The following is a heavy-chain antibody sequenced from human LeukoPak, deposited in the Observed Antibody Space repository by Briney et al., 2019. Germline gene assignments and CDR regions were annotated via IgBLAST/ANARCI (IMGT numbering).Heavy chain of an antibody. CDR1: GFTFSSYA. V-gene: IGHV3-64D*06. Sequence: GGSLRLSCSASGFTFSSYAMHWVRQAPGKGLEYVSAISSNGGSTYYADSVKGRFAISRDNSKNTLYLQMSSLRAEDTAVYYCVKERYGSGSYYFDYWGQGTLVTVSS. CDR2: ISSNGGST. D-gene: IGHD3-10*01. J-gene: IGHJ4*02. CDR3: VKERYGSGSYYFDY.